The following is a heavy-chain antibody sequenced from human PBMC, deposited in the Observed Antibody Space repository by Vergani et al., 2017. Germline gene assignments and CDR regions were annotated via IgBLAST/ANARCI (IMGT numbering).Heavy chain of an antibody. CDR2: IYYSGST. CDR3: ARGYYGDYGWYFDY. J-gene: IGHJ4*02. V-gene: IGHV4-39*07. Sequence: QVQLQESGPGLVKPSETLSLTCTVSNDSVSNTFYYWGWIRQTPGKGLEWIGSIYYSGSTNYNPSLKSRVTISVDTSKNQFSLKLSSVTAADTAVYYCARGYYGDYGWYFDYWGQGTLVTVSS. CDR1: NDSVSNTFYY. D-gene: IGHD4-17*01.